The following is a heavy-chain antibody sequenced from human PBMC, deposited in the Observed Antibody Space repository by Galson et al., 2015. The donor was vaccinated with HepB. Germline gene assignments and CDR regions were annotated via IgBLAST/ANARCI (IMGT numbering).Heavy chain of an antibody. D-gene: IGHD2-2*01. V-gene: IGHV1-69*13. CDR3: ARDRDIVVVRGTNGKSHYYGMDV. CDR1: GGTFSSYA. Sequence: SVKVSCKASGGTFSSYAISWVRQAPGQGLEWMGGIIPIFGTANYAQKFQGRVTITADESTSTAYRELSSLRSEDTAVYYCARDRDIVVVRGTNGKSHYYGMDVWGQGTTVTVSS. CDR2: IIPIFGTA. J-gene: IGHJ6*02.